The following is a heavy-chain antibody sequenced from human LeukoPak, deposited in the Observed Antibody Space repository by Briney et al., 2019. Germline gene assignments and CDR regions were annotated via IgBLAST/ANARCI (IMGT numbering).Heavy chain of an antibody. J-gene: IGHJ5*02. D-gene: IGHD3-10*01. V-gene: IGHV4-39*07. CDR1: GASISSSTYY. Sequence: YPSETLSLTCTVSGASISSSTYYWGWIRQPPGKGLEWIGSIYFSGSTYYNPSLKSRVTISVDTSKNQFSLKLSSVTAADTAVYYCARGRGEGRGVSMVRGVRAPSYNWFDPWGHGTLVIVSS. CDR3: ARGRGEGRGVSMVRGVRAPSYNWFDP. CDR2: IYFSGST.